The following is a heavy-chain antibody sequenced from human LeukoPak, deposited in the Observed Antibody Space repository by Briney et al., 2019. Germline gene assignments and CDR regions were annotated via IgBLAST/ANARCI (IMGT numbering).Heavy chain of an antibody. D-gene: IGHD3-22*01. V-gene: IGHV1-18*01. CDR1: GYTFISYG. Sequence: VASVQVSCKASGYTFISYGVSWVRQAPGQGLEWMGWISPYNGNTNYAQKFQGRVTMTTDTSTSTAYMELRSLRSDDTAMYYCARDYYYDSSGHYRGYYFNYWGQGTLVTVSS. J-gene: IGHJ4*02. CDR2: ISPYNGNT. CDR3: ARDYYYDSSGHYRGYYFNY.